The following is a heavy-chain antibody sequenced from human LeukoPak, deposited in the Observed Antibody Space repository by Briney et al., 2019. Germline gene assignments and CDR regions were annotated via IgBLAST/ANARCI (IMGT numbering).Heavy chain of an antibody. V-gene: IGHV4-61*08. CDR2: IYNTGRA. J-gene: IGHJ1*01. Sequence: SETLSLTCTVSGDSVTGHDYYWSWIRQPPGKSLECIGSIYNTGRATYNPSLKSRVTISVDTSKNQFSLNLNSVAAADTAVYYCAKDLAVAGSEYFQHWGQGTLVTVSS. CDR3: AKDLAVAGSEYFQH. D-gene: IGHD6-19*01. CDR1: GDSVTGHDYY.